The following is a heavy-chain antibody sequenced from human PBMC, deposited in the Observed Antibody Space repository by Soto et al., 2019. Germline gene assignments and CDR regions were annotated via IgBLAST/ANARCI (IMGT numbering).Heavy chain of an antibody. CDR3: ARARFDSWSHIYYGLDV. D-gene: IGHD3-3*01. J-gene: IGHJ6*02. Sequence: SETLSLTCGVYGGSFSAYSWTWLRQSPGKGLEWIGEITHGGSTDYNPALKSRLVMSVDTSKNQFSLRVTSVTAADAAVYFCARARFDSWSHIYYGLDVWGQGTTVTVS. CDR2: ITHGGST. V-gene: IGHV4-34*01. CDR1: GGSFSAYS.